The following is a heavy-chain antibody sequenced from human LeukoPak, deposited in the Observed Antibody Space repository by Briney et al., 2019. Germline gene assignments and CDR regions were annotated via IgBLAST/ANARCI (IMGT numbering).Heavy chain of an antibody. CDR2: ISGSGSST. CDR1: GFTFNSYA. V-gene: IGHV3-23*01. J-gene: IGHJ5*02. D-gene: IGHD5-12*01. Sequence: GGSLRLSCAASGFTFNSYAMNWVRQAPGKGLEWVSGISGSGSSTYYADSVKGRFTISRDNAKNTLYLQMNSLRAEDTAVYYCARDRGYSGYVNWFDPWGQGTLVTVSS. CDR3: ARDRGYSGYVNWFDP.